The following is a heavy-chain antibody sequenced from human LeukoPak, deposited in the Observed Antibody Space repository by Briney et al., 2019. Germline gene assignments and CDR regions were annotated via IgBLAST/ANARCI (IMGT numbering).Heavy chain of an antibody. V-gene: IGHV1-46*03. CDR1: GYTFTIYY. CDR2: INPSGGST. Sequence: ASVKVSCKASGYTFTIYYIHWVRQAPGQGLEWVGIINPSGGSTNYAKKFQGRVTMTRDKSTSTVYMELSSLRSEDTAVYYCTRARGYSSGFDPWGQGTLVTVSS. CDR3: TRARGYSSGFDP. D-gene: IGHD5-18*01. J-gene: IGHJ5*02.